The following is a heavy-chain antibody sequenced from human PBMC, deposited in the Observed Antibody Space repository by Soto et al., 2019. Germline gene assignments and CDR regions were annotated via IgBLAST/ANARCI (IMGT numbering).Heavy chain of an antibody. D-gene: IGHD2-15*01. V-gene: IGHV6-1*01. J-gene: IGHJ6*02. CDR3: ARSEEDSDYYYYGMDV. Sequence: SQTLSLTCIGSGDTVSSNSVAWNWVRQSPSRGLEWLGRTYYRSRWYSDYAVSVRSRIDINADTSKNQVSLQLNSVTPEDTAVYYCARSEEDSDYYYYGMDVWGQGTTVTVSS. CDR1: GDTVSSNSVA. CDR2: TYYRSRWYS.